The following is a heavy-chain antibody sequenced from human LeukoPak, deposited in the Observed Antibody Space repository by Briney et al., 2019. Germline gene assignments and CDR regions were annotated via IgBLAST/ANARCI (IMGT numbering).Heavy chain of an antibody. V-gene: IGHV3-23*01. CDR3: AKFIVVVPATMTYFDY. CDR2: IRNSGGST. CDR1: GYACRCYA. J-gene: IGHJ4*02. D-gene: IGHD2-2*01. Sequence: PGWWLRLSSAPSGYACRCYAMSCVRKTPGKGLEWVSGIRNSGGSTYYADSVKGRFTISRDNSKNTLYLQMNSLRAEDTAVYYCAKFIVVVPATMTYFDYWGQGTLVTVSS.